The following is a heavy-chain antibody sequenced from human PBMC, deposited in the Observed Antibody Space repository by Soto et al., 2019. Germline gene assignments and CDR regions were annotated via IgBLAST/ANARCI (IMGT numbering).Heavy chain of an antibody. Sequence: QLQLQESGSGLVKPSQTLSLTCAVSGGAITSGGYCWTWIRQPPGKGLEWIAYIYHSGSTYYNPSFKSRVTVSVDRSKRQLSLKLTSVTAAVTAVYYCASSAYYGGSGAFDIWGQGTMVTVSS. V-gene: IGHV4-30-2*01. CDR1: GGAITSGGYC. CDR2: IYHSGST. J-gene: IGHJ3*02. CDR3: ASSAYYGGSGAFDI. D-gene: IGHD1-26*01.